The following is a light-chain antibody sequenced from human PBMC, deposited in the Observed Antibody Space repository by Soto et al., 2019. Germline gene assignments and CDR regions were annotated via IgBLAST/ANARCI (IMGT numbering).Light chain of an antibody. V-gene: IGLV4-69*01. CDR3: QTWGTGINWV. CDR1: SGHSSYA. CDR2: LNSDGSH. Sequence: QLVLTQSPSASASLGASVKLTCTLSSGHSSYAIAWHQQQPEKGPRYLMKLNSDGSHSKGDGIPDRFSGSSSGAERYLTISSLQSADEADYYCQTWGTGINWVFGGGTQLTVL. J-gene: IGLJ3*02.